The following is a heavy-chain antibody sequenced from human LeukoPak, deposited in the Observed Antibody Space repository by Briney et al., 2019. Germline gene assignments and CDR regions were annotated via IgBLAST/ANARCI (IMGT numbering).Heavy chain of an antibody. J-gene: IGHJ4*02. V-gene: IGHV3-21*01. Sequence: GGSLRLSCAASGFTFSNYNMNWVRQAPGKGLEWVSSISSSCSYRYYADSVKGRFTISRDNAKNSLFLQMNSLRAEDTAVYYCARVDTLDYWGQGTLVTVSS. CDR1: GFTFSNYN. CDR3: ARVDTLDY. CDR2: ISSSCSYR. D-gene: IGHD5-18*01.